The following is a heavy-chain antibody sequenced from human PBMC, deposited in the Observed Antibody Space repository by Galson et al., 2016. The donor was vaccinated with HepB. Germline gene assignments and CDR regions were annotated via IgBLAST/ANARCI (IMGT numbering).Heavy chain of an antibody. V-gene: IGHV3-23*01. D-gene: IGHD5-18*01. CDR1: GFTFSAYA. J-gene: IGHJ6*02. CDR3: AKDRRVEPAKTYYYSYFGFDG. Sequence: SLRLSCAASGFTFSAYAMSWVRQAPGKGLEWVSVTSAGAERTFHADSVKGRLTISRDNSKSTLYLQMNSLTADDTAVYYCAKDRRVEPAKTYYYSYFGFDGWGQGTTVTVS. CDR2: TSAGAERT.